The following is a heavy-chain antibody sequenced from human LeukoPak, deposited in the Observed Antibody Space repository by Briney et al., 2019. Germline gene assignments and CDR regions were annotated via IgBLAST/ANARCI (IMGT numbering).Heavy chain of an antibody. Sequence: SQTLSLTCTVSGGSISSGDYYWSWIRQPPGKGLEWIGYIYYSGSTYYNPSLKSRVTISVDRSKNQFSLKLSSVTAADTAVYYCARGDGYNPRYTSYWGQGTLVTVSS. V-gene: IGHV4-30-4*01. CDR2: IYYSGST. J-gene: IGHJ4*02. D-gene: IGHD5-24*01. CDR3: ARGDGYNPRYTSY. CDR1: GGSISSGDYY.